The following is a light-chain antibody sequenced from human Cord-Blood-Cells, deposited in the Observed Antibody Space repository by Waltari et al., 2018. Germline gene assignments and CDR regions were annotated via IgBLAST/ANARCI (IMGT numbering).Light chain of an antibody. J-gene: IGKJ4*01. CDR1: QGISNY. V-gene: IGKV1-27*01. CDR2: AAS. CDR3: QKYNSASDLT. Sequence: DIQMTQSPSSLSASVGDRVTITCRASQGISNYLAWYQQKPGKVPKLLIYAASTLQSGVPSRFSGSGSWTDFTLTISSLQPEDVATYYCQKYNSASDLTFGGGTKVEIK.